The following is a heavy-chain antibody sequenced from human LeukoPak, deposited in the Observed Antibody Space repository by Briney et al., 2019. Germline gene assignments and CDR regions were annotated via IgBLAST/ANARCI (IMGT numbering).Heavy chain of an antibody. J-gene: IGHJ4*02. Sequence: GGSLRLSCAAPGFTFSSYGMSWVRQAPGKGLEWVSAISGSGGSTYYADSVKGRFTISRDNSKNTLYLQMNSLRAEDTAVYYCAKARRFGELLIDYWGQGTLVTVSS. D-gene: IGHD3-10*01. CDR3: AKARRFGELLIDY. CDR1: GFTFSSYG. CDR2: ISGSGGST. V-gene: IGHV3-23*01.